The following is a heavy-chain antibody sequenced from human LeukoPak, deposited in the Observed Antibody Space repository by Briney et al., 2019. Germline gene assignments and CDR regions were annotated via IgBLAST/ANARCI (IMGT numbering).Heavy chain of an antibody. CDR3: ARSRGYSGYAYDAFDI. V-gene: IGHV4-59*01. D-gene: IGHD5-12*01. Sequence: SETLSLTCSVSGVSINNYYWSWIREPPGRGLEWIGYVYYSGSTNYNPSLKSRVTISVDTSKNQFSLKLSSVTAADTAVYYCARSRGYSGYAYDAFDIWGQGAMVTVSS. J-gene: IGHJ3*02. CDR2: VYYSGST. CDR1: GVSINNYY.